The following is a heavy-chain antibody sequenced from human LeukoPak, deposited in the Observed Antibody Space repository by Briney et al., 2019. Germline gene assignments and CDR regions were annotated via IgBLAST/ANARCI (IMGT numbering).Heavy chain of an antibody. Sequence: PGGSLRLSCAASGFTVSSYSMNWVRQAPGKGLELVSSISSSSYIYYADSVNGRFTISRDNVKNSLYLQMSRLRAEDTAVYYCARGGSYYVYWGRGPLVTVSS. V-gene: IGHV3-21*01. CDR1: GFTVSSYS. D-gene: IGHD1-26*01. CDR3: ARGGSYYVY. CDR2: ISSSSYI. J-gene: IGHJ4*02.